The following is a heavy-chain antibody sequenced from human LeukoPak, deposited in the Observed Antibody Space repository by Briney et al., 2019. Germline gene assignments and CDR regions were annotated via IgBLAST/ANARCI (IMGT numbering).Heavy chain of an antibody. Sequence: ASVKVSCKASGYTFTGYYMHWVRQAPGQGLEWMGWINPNSGGTNYAQKFQGRVTMTRDTSISTAYMELSSLRSEDTAVYYCARVRWELRGPLDYWGQGTLVTVSS. J-gene: IGHJ4*02. CDR1: GYTFTGYY. CDR2: INPNSGGT. D-gene: IGHD1-26*01. CDR3: ARVRWELRGPLDY. V-gene: IGHV1-2*02.